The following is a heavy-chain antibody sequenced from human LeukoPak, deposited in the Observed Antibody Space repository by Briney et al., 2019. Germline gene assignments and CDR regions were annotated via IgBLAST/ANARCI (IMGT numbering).Heavy chain of an antibody. CDR1: GYTFTSYY. J-gene: IGHJ4*02. CDR2: INPSGGST. CDR3: ASMEVVAATGPRGFDY. D-gene: IGHD2-15*01. Sequence: EASVKVSCKASGYTFTSYYMHWVRQAPGQGLEWMGIINPSGGSTSYAQKFQGRVTMTRDMSTSTNYMELSSLRSEDTAVYYCASMEVVAATGPRGFDYWGQGTLVTVSS. V-gene: IGHV1-46*01.